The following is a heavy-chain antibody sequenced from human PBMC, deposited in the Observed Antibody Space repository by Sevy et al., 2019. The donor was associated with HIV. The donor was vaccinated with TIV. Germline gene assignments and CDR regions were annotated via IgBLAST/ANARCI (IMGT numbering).Heavy chain of an antibody. V-gene: IGHV1-18*01. CDR1: GYTFKTYG. Sequence: ASVKVSCKTFGYTFKTYGISWVRQAPGQGLEWMGWISAYSGDTNFAQKFQGRVTMTTDTSTSTAYMERSSLRSDDTALYFCARDKPQGVVIIPGSMWGGVDYWGQGTVVTVSS. D-gene: IGHD2-2*01. J-gene: IGHJ4*02. CDR2: ISAYSGDT. CDR3: ARDKPQGVVIIPGSMWGGVDY.